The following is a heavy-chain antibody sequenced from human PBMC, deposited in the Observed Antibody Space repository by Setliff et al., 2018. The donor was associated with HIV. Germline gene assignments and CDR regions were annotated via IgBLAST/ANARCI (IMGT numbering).Heavy chain of an antibody. Sequence: ESGPTLVNPTQTLTLTCTFSGFSLSTSGVGVGWIRQPPGKALEWLALIYWNDDKRYSPSLKSRLTITKDTSKNQVVLTMTNMDPVDTATYYCAHRPRIPHSYYYGSGSYYQYYFDYWGQGTLVTVS. V-gene: IGHV2-5*01. CDR3: AHRPRIPHSYYYGSGSYYQYYFDY. J-gene: IGHJ4*02. CDR2: IYWNDDK. CDR1: GFSLSTSGVG. D-gene: IGHD3-10*01.